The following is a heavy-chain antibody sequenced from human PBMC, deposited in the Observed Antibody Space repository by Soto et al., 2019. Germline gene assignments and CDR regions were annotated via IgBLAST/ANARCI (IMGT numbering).Heavy chain of an antibody. V-gene: IGHV3-11*01. Sequence: GGSLRLSCAASGFTFSDYYMSWIRQAPGKGLEWVSYISSSGSTIYYADSVKGRFTISRDNAKNSLYLQMNSLRAEDTAVYYCAREGIAAARSRYYYYYMDVWGKGTTVTVSS. CDR3: AREGIAAARSRYYYYYMDV. CDR1: GFTFSDYY. J-gene: IGHJ6*03. D-gene: IGHD6-13*01. CDR2: ISSSGSTI.